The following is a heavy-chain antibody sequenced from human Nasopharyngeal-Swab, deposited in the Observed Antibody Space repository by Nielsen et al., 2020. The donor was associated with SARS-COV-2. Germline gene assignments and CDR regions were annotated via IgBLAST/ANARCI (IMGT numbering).Heavy chain of an antibody. CDR1: GFTFGTYS. CDR2: ISGSSSYI. Sequence: GESLKISCAASGFTFGTYSMNWVRQAPGKGLEWVSSISGSSSYIYYADSVKGRFTISRDNAKNSLYLQMNSLRAEDTAVYYCARQSAGMWFDPWGQGTLVTVSS. V-gene: IGHV3-21*01. D-gene: IGHD6-13*01. CDR3: ARQSAGMWFDP. J-gene: IGHJ5*02.